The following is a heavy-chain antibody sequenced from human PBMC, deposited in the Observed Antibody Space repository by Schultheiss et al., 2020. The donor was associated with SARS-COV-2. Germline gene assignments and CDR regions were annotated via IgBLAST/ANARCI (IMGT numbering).Heavy chain of an antibody. V-gene: IGHV3-30*03. D-gene: IGHD2-15*01. J-gene: IGHJ4*02. CDR1: GFTFSSYG. CDR2: ISYDGSNK. CDR3: ARGPYCSGGSCYGHAPGGY. Sequence: GGSLRLSCAASGFTFSSYGMHWVRQAPGKGLEWVAVISYDGSNKYYADSVKGRFTISRDNSKNTLYLQMNSLRAEDTAVYYCARGPYCSGGSCYGHAPGGYWGQGTLVTVSS.